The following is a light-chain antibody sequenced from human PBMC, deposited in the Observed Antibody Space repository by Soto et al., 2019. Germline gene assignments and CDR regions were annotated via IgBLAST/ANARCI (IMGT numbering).Light chain of an antibody. J-gene: IGLJ3*02. Sequence: QSLLTQPPSASGTPGQRVTISCSGSNSNIGRNTVNWYQQFPGAAPNLLIHSDNQRPSGVPERFSGSRSGTSASLAISGLQSEDEADYYCAAWDESPNVPVFGGGTKLTVL. CDR3: AAWDESPNVPV. CDR1: NSNIGRNT. V-gene: IGLV1-44*01. CDR2: SDN.